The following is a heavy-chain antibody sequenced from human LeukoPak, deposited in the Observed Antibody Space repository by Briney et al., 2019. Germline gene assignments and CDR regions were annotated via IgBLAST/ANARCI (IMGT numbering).Heavy chain of an antibody. CDR1: GYSFTSYW. V-gene: IGHV5-51*01. CDR3: ARHDGSGSYSGLVWLNY. J-gene: IGHJ4*02. CDR2: IYPGDSDT. Sequence: GESLKISCQCSGYSFTSYWIGWVRQMPGKGLEWMGIIYPGDSDTKYSPSFQGQVAISADKSSCSAYLQWSSLKASDTAMYYCARHDGSGSYSGLVWLNYWGQGTLVTVSS. D-gene: IGHD1-26*01.